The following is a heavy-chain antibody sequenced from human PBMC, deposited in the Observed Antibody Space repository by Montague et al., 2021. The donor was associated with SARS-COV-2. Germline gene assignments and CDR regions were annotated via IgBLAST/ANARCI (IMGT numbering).Heavy chain of an antibody. CDR3: ARFGPYYGSGSYYNGGMDV. Sequence: SETLSLTCSVSGGSISGYYWSWIRQPPGKGLEWIGYIYHGGNTKYNPSLKSRVTISVDKSKNQFSLKLSSVTAADTAVYYCARFGPYYGSGSYYNGGMDVWGQGTTVTVSS. V-gene: IGHV4-59*12. D-gene: IGHD3-10*01. CDR1: GGSISGYY. CDR2: IYHGGNT. J-gene: IGHJ6*02.